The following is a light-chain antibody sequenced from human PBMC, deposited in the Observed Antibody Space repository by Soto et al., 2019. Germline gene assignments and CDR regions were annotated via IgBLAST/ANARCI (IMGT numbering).Light chain of an antibody. V-gene: IGLV2-8*01. CDR3: SSYAGSNNLI. CDR1: SSDVGGYNY. CDR2: EVS. Sequence: SVLTQPPSASGSPGQSVTISCTGTSSDVGGYNYVSWYQQHPGKAPKPMIYEVSKRPSGVPVRFSGSKSGNTASLTVSGLQAEDEADYYCSSYAGSNNLIFGTGTKVTVL. J-gene: IGLJ1*01.